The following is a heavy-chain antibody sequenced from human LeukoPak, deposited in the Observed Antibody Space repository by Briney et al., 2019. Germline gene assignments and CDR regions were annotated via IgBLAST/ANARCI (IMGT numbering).Heavy chain of an antibody. V-gene: IGHV1-2*02. CDR3: ARVWGHGTLDAFDI. D-gene: IGHD1-14*01. CDR1: GYTFTGYY. J-gene: IGHJ3*02. Sequence: ASVKVSCKASGYTFTGYYMHWVRQAPGQGLEWMGWINPNSGGTNYAQKFQGRVTMTRDTSISIAYMELSRLRSDDTAVYYCARVWGHGTLDAFDIWGQGTMVTVSS. CDR2: INPNSGGT.